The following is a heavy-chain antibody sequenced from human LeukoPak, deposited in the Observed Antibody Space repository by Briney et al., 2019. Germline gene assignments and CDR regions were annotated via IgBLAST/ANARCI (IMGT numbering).Heavy chain of an antibody. CDR2: IYYSGST. J-gene: IGHJ6*03. Sequence: SETLSLTCTVSGGSISSDYWSWIRQPPGKGLEWIGYIYYSGSTNYNPSLKSRVTISVDTSKNQFSLKLSSVTAADTAVYYCARYSSSWYGYYYYYMDVWGKGTTVTVSS. V-gene: IGHV4-59*01. CDR1: GGSISSDY. D-gene: IGHD6-13*01. CDR3: ARYSSSWYGYYYYYMDV.